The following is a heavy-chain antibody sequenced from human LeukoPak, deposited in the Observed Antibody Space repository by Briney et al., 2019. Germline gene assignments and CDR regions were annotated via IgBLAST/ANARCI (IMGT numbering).Heavy chain of an antibody. CDR1: GFTFTDFY. D-gene: IGHD3-22*01. J-gene: IGHJ5*02. Sequence: GGSLRLSCAASGFTFTDFYMNWIRQAPGKGPEWISFIGSSSTHTNYADSVKGRFTISRDNAKNSLFLQMNSLRAEDTAVYYCARDNYYDSSGYKNWFDPWGQGTLVTVSS. CDR2: IGSSSTHT. V-gene: IGHV3-11*06. CDR3: ARDNYYDSSGYKNWFDP.